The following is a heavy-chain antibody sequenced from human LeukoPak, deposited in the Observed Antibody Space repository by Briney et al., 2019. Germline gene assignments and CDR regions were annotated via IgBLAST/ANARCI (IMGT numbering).Heavy chain of an antibody. CDR1: GFTFRSYA. CDR2: IKSKTDGGTT. CDR3: TTLGVVPAAAILY. J-gene: IGHJ4*02. V-gene: IGHV3-15*01. Sequence: AGGSLRLSCAASGFTFRSYAMSWVRQAPGKGLEWVGRIKSKTDGGTTDYAAPVKGRFTISRDDSKNTLYLQMNSLKTEDTAVYYCTTLGVVPAAAILYWGQGTLVTVSS. D-gene: IGHD2-2*01.